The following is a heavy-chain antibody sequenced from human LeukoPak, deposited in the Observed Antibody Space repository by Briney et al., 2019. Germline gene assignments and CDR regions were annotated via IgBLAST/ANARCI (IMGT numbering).Heavy chain of an antibody. CDR3: ARDFRVCNATSCSVEDAFDV. J-gene: IGHJ3*01. CDR1: GYTFTDYY. CDR2: INPKNGGP. V-gene: IGHV1-2*02. D-gene: IGHD3-10*01. Sequence: GASVKVSCKASGYTFTDYYMHWVRQAPGQGPEWMGWINPKNGGPFYAQKFQGRATMTRDTSINTLYLELRKLTSDDTAVYYCARDFRVCNATSCSVEDAFDVCGQGTAVTVS.